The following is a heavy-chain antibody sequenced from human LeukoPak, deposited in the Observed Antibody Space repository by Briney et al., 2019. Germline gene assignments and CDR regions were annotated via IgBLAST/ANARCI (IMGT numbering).Heavy chain of an antibody. J-gene: IGHJ4*02. CDR1: GFTFSSYA. CDR3: ATEGSVNYYYDISGYYNR. CDR2: ISYDGNNK. V-gene: IGHV3-30-3*01. D-gene: IGHD3-22*01. Sequence: GRSLRLSCAASAASGFTFSSYAFHWVRQAPGKGLEWVAVISYDGNNKYYADSVRGRFTISRDNSKSTLFLQMNSLRVEDTAVYYCATEGSVNYYYDISGYYNRWGQGTLVTVSS.